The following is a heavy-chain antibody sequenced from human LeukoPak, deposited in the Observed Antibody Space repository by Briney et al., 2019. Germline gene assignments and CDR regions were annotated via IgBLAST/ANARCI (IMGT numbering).Heavy chain of an antibody. CDR3: AKDLGYCSSTSCYPNPYYYYYMDV. CDR1: GFTFSSYG. J-gene: IGHJ6*03. Sequence: GRSLRLSCAASGFTFSSYGMHWVRQAPGKGLEWVAVIWYDGSNKYYADSVKGRFTISRDNSKNTLYLQMNSLRAEDTAVYYCAKDLGYCSSTSCYPNPYYYYYMDVWGKGTTVTVSS. V-gene: IGHV3-33*06. CDR2: IWYDGSNK. D-gene: IGHD2-2*01.